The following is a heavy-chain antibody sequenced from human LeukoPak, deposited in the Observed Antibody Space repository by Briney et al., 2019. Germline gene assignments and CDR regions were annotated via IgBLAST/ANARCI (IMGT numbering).Heavy chain of an antibody. V-gene: IGHV3-21*01. CDR1: GFTFSSYS. D-gene: IGHD1-26*01. CDR3: ARTGGSHRDYYMDV. J-gene: IGHJ6*03. CDR2: ISSSSSYI. Sequence: GGSLRLSCAASGFTFSSYSMNWVRQAPGKGLEWVSSISSSSSYIYYADSVKGRFTISRDNAKNSLYLQMNSLRAEDTAVYYCARTGGSHRDYYMDVWGKGTTVTVSS.